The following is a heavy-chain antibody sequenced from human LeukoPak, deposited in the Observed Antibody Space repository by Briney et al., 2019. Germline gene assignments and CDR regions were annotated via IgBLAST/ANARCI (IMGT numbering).Heavy chain of an antibody. CDR2: ISYDGSNK. J-gene: IGHJ6*02. CDR1: GFTFSSYA. V-gene: IGHV3-30-3*01. Sequence: GRSLRLSCAASGFTFSSYAMHWVRQAPGKGLEWVAVISYDGSNKYYADSVKGRFTISRDNSKNTLYLQMNSLRAEDTAVYYCARADGSGSSYYYYGMDVWGQGTTVTVSS. D-gene: IGHD3-10*01. CDR3: ARADGSGSSYYYYGMDV.